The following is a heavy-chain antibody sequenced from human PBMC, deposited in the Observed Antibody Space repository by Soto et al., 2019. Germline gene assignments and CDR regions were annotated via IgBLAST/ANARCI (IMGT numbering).Heavy chain of an antibody. Sequence: SETRCLPCTVSGGSTSPSTYYWGWIRQQTGKGLEWIGSIYYSGSTYYNPSLKSRVTISVDTSKNQFSLKLSSVTAADTAVYYCARLRSPNYYGSGSFYYGMDVLVQGTTVT. V-gene: IGHV4-39*01. CDR1: GGSTSPSTYY. J-gene: IGHJ6*02. CDR2: IYYSGST. CDR3: ARLRSPNYYGSGSFYYGMDV. D-gene: IGHD3-10*01.